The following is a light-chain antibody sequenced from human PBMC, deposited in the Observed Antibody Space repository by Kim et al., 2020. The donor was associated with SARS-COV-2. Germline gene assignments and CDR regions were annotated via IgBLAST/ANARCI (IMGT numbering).Light chain of an antibody. V-gene: IGKV3-15*01. Sequence: EIVMTQSPATLSVSPGERATLSCRASQTVSRNLAWYQQRPGQPPRLLIYGASTRATDVPARFSGSGSETEFTLTISSLQSEDFALYYCQHYNNWPPWTFGQGTKVDIK. CDR3: QHYNNWPPWT. J-gene: IGKJ1*01. CDR2: GAS. CDR1: QTVSRN.